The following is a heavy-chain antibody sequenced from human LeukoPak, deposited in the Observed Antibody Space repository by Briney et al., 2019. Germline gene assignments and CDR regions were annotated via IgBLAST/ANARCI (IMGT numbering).Heavy chain of an antibody. CDR3: ARRSGIAVAGAFDY. J-gene: IGHJ4*02. Sequence: GGSLRLSCAASGFTFSSYAMTWVRQAPGKGLEWVSAISGSGGSTYYADSVKGRFTISRDNSKNTLYLQMNSLRAEDTAVYYCARRSGIAVAGAFDYWGQGTLVTVSS. D-gene: IGHD6-19*01. CDR1: GFTFSSYA. CDR2: ISGSGGST. V-gene: IGHV3-23*01.